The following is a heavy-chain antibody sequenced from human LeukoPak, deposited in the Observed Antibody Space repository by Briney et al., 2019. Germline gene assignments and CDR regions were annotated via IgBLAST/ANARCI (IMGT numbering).Heavy chain of an antibody. Sequence: ASVKVSCKASGYTFTNYGISWVRQAPGQGLEWMGWISAYNGHTNYAQKLQGRVAMTTDTSTSTTYMELRSLRSDDTAVYYCASLPLGELSLDYWGQGTLVTVSS. J-gene: IGHJ4*02. CDR2: ISAYNGHT. V-gene: IGHV1-18*01. CDR3: ASLPLGELSLDY. D-gene: IGHD3-16*02. CDR1: GYTFTNYG.